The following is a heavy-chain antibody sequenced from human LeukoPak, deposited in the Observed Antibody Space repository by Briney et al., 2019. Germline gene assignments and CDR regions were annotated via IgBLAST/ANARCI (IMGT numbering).Heavy chain of an antibody. CDR2: INSDGSST. J-gene: IGHJ4*02. CDR3: AVDYDYWTAFFSGSRMTPKR. D-gene: IGHD3/OR15-3a*01. CDR1: GFTFSSYW. Sequence: GGSLRLSCAASGFTFSSYWMHWVRQAPGKGLVWVSHINSDGSSTNYADSVKGRFTISRDNAKNTLYLQMNSLRAEDTAVYYCAVDYDYWTAFFSGSRMTPKRGGQGTLVTVSS. V-gene: IGHV3-74*01.